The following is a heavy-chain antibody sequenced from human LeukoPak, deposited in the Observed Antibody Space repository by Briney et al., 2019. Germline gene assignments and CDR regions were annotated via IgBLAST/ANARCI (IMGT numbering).Heavy chain of an antibody. D-gene: IGHD6-13*01. CDR3: ARVKGSSWPAFDY. CDR1: GFIVSSNY. CDR2: IYSGGST. J-gene: IGHJ4*01. Sequence: GGSLRLSCAASGFIVSSNYMSWVRQAPGKGLEWVSVIYSGGSTYYADSVKGRFTISRDNSKNTLYLQMNSLRAEDTAVYYCARVKGSSWPAFDYWGHGTLLTVSS. V-gene: IGHV3-53*01.